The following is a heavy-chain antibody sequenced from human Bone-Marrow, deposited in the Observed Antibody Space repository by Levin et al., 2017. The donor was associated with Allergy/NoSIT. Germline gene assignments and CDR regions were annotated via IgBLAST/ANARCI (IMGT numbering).Heavy chain of an antibody. CDR3: ARGAFWTVYDPLTGGRLKDAFDI. CDR1: LFTLINYS. V-gene: IGHV3-30*14. CDR2: LSFSFRPA. Sequence: LPFSPSLFTLINYSIYLVRQAPVTFLSFLSLLSFSFRPASSADSVKGRFTISRDNSKNTIYLQMNSLRADDTAVYYCARGAFWTVYDPLTGGRLKDAFDIWGQGTMVTVSS. D-gene: IGHD3-9*01. J-gene: IGHJ3*02.